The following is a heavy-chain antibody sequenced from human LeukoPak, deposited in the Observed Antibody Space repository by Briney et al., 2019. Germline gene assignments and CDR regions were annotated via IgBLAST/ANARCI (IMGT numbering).Heavy chain of an antibody. D-gene: IGHD5-12*01. V-gene: IGHV4-61*02. CDR3: ARGGRYDYLPLDY. CDR1: GDSISSVNYY. CDR2: IYTSGNT. J-gene: IGHJ4*02. Sequence: SETLSLTCTVSGDSISSVNYYWSWIRQPAGKGLEWIGRIYTSGNTNYNPSLKRRITISVDTSKNQFSLKLRSVTAADTAVYYCARGGRYDYLPLDYWGQGTLVTVSS.